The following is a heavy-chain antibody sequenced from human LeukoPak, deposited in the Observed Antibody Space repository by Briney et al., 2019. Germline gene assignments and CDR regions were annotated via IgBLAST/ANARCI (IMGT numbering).Heavy chain of an antibody. CDR2: IYYSGNT. CDR1: GGSISSYY. Sequence: SETLSLTCTVSGGSISSYYWSWIRQPPGKGLEWIGYIYYSGNTDYNPSLKSRVTISVDTSKNQFSLKLSSVTAADTAMYYCARDKGEYYDSSGYLDYWGQGTLVTVSS. V-gene: IGHV4-59*01. J-gene: IGHJ4*02. D-gene: IGHD3-22*01. CDR3: ARDKGEYYDSSGYLDY.